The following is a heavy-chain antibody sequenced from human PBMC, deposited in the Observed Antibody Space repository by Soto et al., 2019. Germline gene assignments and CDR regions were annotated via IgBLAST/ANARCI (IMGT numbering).Heavy chain of an antibody. Sequence: GSLRLSCVASGFSFGSYALSWVRQAPGKGLEWVSTISGSDGKTFYADAVKGRFSISRDTSQNTLYLQMNSLRADDTAIYYCARWSYLDYWGQGTRVTVSS. V-gene: IGHV3-23*01. CDR1: GFSFGSYA. J-gene: IGHJ4*02. CDR3: ARWSYLDY. D-gene: IGHD3-3*01. CDR2: ISGSDGKT.